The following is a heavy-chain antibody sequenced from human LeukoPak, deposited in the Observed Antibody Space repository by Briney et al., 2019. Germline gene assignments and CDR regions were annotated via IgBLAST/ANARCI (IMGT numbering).Heavy chain of an antibody. CDR2: INPNSGGT. J-gene: IGHJ6*03. Sequence: ASVKVSCKASGYTFTGYYMHWGRQAPGQGLEWMGWINPNSGGTNYAQKFQGRVTMTRDTSISTAYMELSRLRSDDTAVYYCARDTGLRFLEWLLSDSYYMDVWGKGTTVTVSS. CDR3: ARDTGLRFLEWLLSDSYYMDV. CDR1: GYTFTGYY. V-gene: IGHV1-2*02. D-gene: IGHD3-3*01.